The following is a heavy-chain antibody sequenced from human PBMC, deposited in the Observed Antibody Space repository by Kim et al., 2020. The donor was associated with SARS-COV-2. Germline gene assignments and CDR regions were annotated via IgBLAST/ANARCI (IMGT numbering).Heavy chain of an antibody. CDR3: ARENEMATIHFDY. J-gene: IGHJ4*02. Sequence: YADSVKGRLTNSRDNAKNTLYLQMNSLGAEDTAVYYCARENEMATIHFDYWGQGTLVTVSS. V-gene: IGHV3-74*01.